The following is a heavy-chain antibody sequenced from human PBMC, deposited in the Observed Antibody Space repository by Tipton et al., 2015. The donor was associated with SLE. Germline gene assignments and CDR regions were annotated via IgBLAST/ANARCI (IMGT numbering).Heavy chain of an antibody. CDR3: ALWPYSSGWYPFDY. CDR2: IYYSGST. Sequence: LRLSCAASGFTFSDYYMSWIRQPPGKGLEWIGYIYYSGSTNYNPSLKSRVTISVDTSKNQFSLKLSSVTAADTAVYYCALWPYSSGWYPFDYWGQGTLVTVSS. J-gene: IGHJ4*01. CDR1: GFTFSDYY. V-gene: IGHV4-59*01. D-gene: IGHD6-19*01.